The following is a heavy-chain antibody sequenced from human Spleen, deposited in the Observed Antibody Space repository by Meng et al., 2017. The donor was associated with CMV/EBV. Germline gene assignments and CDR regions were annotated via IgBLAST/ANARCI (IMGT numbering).Heavy chain of an antibody. J-gene: IGHJ4*02. CDR3: ARNVPGTSAYYD. CDR2: IYYCGST. V-gene: IGHV4-28*01. D-gene: IGHD3-22*01. CDR1: GYSISSTNW. Sequence: QGPLKEAGPGLVKPSDPVSLPCAVSGYSISSTNWWGWIRQPPGKGLEWIGYIYYCGSTSYNPSLKSRVTMSVDTSKNQFSLNLNSVTAVDTAVYYCARNVPGTSAYYDWGQGTLVTVSS.